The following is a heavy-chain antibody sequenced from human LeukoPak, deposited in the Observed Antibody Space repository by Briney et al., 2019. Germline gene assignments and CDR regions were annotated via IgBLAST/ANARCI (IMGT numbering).Heavy chain of an antibody. J-gene: IGHJ4*02. CDR3: ARGSLGYCSGGSCYAVRYFDY. D-gene: IGHD2-15*01. CDR2: INHSGST. Sequence: SETLSLTCTVSGGSISSYYWSWIRQPPGKGLEWIGEINHSGSTNYNPSLKSRVTISVDTSKNQFSLKLSSVTAADTAVYYCARGSLGYCSGGSCYAVRYFDYWGQGTLVTVSS. V-gene: IGHV4-34*01. CDR1: GGSISSYY.